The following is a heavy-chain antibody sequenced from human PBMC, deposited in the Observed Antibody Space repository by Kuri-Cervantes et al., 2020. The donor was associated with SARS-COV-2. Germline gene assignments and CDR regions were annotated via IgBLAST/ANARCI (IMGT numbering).Heavy chain of an antibody. CDR2: IYHSGST. D-gene: IGHD5-18*01. CDR1: GYSISSGYY. Sequence: SETLSLTCTVSGYSISSGYYWGWIRQPPGKGLEWIGSIYHSGSTYYNPSLKSRVTISLDTSKNQISLRLSSVTAADTAMYYCARRPREEDHSFHWYFDLWGRGTLVTVFS. J-gene: IGHJ2*01. V-gene: IGHV4-38-2*02. CDR3: ARRPREEDHSFHWYFDL.